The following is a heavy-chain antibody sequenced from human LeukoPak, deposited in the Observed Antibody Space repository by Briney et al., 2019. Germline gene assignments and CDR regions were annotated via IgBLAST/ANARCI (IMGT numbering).Heavy chain of an antibody. Sequence: GGSLRLSCAASGFTVSSTYMSWVRQAPGKGLEWVSVIYSGGSTYYADSVKGRFTISRDHSKNTLYLQMNSLRAEDTAVYYCARDRLYSSSSEDYWGQGTLVTVSS. CDR3: ARDRLYSSSSEDY. V-gene: IGHV3-53*01. CDR2: IYSGGST. J-gene: IGHJ4*02. D-gene: IGHD6-6*01. CDR1: GFTVSSTY.